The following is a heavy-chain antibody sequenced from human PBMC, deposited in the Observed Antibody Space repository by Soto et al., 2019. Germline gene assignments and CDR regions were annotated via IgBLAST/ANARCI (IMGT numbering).Heavy chain of an antibody. CDR2: ISAYNENT. J-gene: IGHJ4*02. Sequence: EASVKVSCKASGYTFYNYDITWVRQAPGQGLEWMGTISAYNENTNVAQKLQGRVSMNTHKSTPTAYMEPRSLTSDHTAVYYCARARATVTTERALGYWGQGTLVTVSS. V-gene: IGHV1-18*01. CDR1: GYTFYNYD. D-gene: IGHD4-17*01. CDR3: ARARATVTTERALGY.